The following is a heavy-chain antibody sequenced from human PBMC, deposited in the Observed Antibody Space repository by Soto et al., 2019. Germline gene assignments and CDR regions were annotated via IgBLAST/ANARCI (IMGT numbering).Heavy chain of an antibody. CDR3: AKDAGELPVVTIGVFVY. CDR1: GFTFRYSA. Sequence: GGSLRLACAASGFTFRYSAMSGVRQAPGKGLEWVSTFSGSGDSTFYADSVKGRFTISRDNSKKTLYLQMNSLRDEDTAVYYCAKDAGELPVVTIGVFVYWGQGTLVTVSS. CDR2: FSGSGDST. D-gene: IGHD3-3*01. V-gene: IGHV3-23*01. J-gene: IGHJ4*02.